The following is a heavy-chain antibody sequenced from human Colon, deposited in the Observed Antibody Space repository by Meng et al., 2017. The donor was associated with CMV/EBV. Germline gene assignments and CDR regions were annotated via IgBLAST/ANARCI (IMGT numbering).Heavy chain of an antibody. V-gene: IGHV1-2*02. D-gene: IGHD2-2*01. Sequence: YYMHWVRQAPGQGLEWMGWINPNSGGTNYAQKFQGRVTMTRDTSISTAYMELSRLRSDDTAVYYCARSEGGYCSSTSCSLRNWFDPWGQGTLVTVSS. CDR2: INPNSGGT. CDR1: YY. J-gene: IGHJ5*02. CDR3: ARSEGGYCSSTSCSLRNWFDP.